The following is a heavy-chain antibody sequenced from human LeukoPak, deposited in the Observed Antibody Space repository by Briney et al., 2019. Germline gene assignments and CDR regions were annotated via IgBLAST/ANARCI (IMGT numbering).Heavy chain of an antibody. Sequence: GGSLRLSCAASGFDFSSNWMHWVRHAPGQGLVWVSRIKGDGISTNYADRVKGRFTISRDIAKNTLYLQMNSLRAEDTGVYYCAKDHYWSIDYWGRGTLVTVSS. CDR3: AKDHYWSIDY. D-gene: IGHD3-3*01. V-gene: IGHV3-74*01. CDR2: IKGDGIST. CDR1: GFDFSSNW. J-gene: IGHJ4*02.